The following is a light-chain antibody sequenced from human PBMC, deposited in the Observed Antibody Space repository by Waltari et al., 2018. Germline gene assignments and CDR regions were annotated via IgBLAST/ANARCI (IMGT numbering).Light chain of an antibody. CDR1: NSDVGNYNL. CDR2: EVI. CDR3: CSYAGSGTYV. J-gene: IGLJ1*01. Sequence: QSALTQPASVSGTPGQSITISCTGTNSDVGNYNLVSWYQHHPGEAPKLMICEVIKRPAGVSNRCSGSKSGNTASLTISGLQAEDEADYYCCSYAGSGTYVFGTGTKVTVL. V-gene: IGLV2-23*02.